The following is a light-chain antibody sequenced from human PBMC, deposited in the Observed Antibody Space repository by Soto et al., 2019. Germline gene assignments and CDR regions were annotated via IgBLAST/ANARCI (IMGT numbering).Light chain of an antibody. Sequence: QSVLTQPPSVSAAPGEKVTISCSRSSSNIGRNYVSWYQQFPGSAPRLLIYENDRRPSGIPDRFSASKSGTAATLGITGLQTGDEADYYCGAWDRGLKAGVFGGGTKLTVL. V-gene: IGLV1-51*02. J-gene: IGLJ3*02. CDR1: SSNIGRNY. CDR2: END. CDR3: GAWDRGLKAGV.